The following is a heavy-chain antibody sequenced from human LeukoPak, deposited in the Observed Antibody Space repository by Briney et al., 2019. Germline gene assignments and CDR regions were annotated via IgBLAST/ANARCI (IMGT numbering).Heavy chain of an antibody. CDR3: ARTSSSGLVGGYYFDY. Sequence: PSETLSLTCTVSGYFISSGYYWGWIRQPPGKGLQWIGSIHHSGSTYYNPSLKSRVTISVDTSKNQFSLKLSSVTAADTAVYYCARTSSSGLVGGYYFDYWGQGTLVTVPS. CDR2: IHHSGST. V-gene: IGHV4-38-2*02. D-gene: IGHD6-19*01. J-gene: IGHJ4*02. CDR1: GYFISSGYY.